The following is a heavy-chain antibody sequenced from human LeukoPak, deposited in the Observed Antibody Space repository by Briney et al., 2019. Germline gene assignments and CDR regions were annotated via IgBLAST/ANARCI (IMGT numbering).Heavy chain of an antibody. CDR2: ISSSSSYI. Sequence: GGSLRLSCAASGFTFSSYSMNWVRQAPGKGLEWVSYISSSSSYIYYADSVKGRFTISRDNAKNSLYLQMNSLRAEDTAVYYCARARGSYSFDYWGQGTLVTVSS. V-gene: IGHV3-21*04. J-gene: IGHJ4*02. CDR1: GFTFSSYS. D-gene: IGHD1-26*01. CDR3: ARARGSYSFDY.